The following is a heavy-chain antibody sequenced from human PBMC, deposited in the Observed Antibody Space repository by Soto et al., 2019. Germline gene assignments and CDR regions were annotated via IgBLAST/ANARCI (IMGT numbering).Heavy chain of an antibody. CDR1: GYTFTSYD. V-gene: IGHV1-8*01. Sequence: GASVKVSCKASGYTFTSYDISWVRQATGQGLEWMGWMNPNSGNTGYAQKFQGRVTMTRNTSISTAYMELSSLRSEDTAVYYCAREGTRTLWLAKTYDAFDIWGQGTMVTVSS. CDR3: AREGTRTLWLAKTYDAFDI. CDR2: MNPNSGNT. J-gene: IGHJ3*02. D-gene: IGHD6-19*01.